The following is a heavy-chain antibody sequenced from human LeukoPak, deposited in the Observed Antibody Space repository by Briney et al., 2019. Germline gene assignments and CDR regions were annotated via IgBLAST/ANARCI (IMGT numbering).Heavy chain of an antibody. CDR3: YGGNAEH. D-gene: IGHD4-23*01. Sequence: GRSLRLSCAASGFTFSRCAMHWVRQARAKGLEWVASINQYGSEEYYVDTVKGRFTIARDNAKNTLHLQMNSLRAEDTAVYYCYGGNAEHWGQGTLVTVSS. CDR1: GFTFSRCA. J-gene: IGHJ1*01. CDR2: INQYGSEE. V-gene: IGHV3-7*01.